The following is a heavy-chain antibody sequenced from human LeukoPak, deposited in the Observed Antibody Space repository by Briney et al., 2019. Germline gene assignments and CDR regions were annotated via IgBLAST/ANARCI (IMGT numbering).Heavy chain of an antibody. V-gene: IGHV4-34*01. Sequence: SETLSLTCAVYGGSFSGYYWSWIRQPPGKGLEWIGEINHSGSTNYNPSLKSRVTISVDTSKNQFSLKLSSVPAADTAVYYCALQGELLPKFDYWGQGTLVTVSS. D-gene: IGHD1-26*01. J-gene: IGHJ4*02. CDR3: ALQGELLPKFDY. CDR2: INHSGST. CDR1: GGSFSGYY.